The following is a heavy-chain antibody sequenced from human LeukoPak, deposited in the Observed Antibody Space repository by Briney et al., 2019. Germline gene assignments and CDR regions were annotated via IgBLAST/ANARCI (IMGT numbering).Heavy chain of an antibody. J-gene: IGHJ4*02. CDR2: ISGSSTYT. V-gene: IGHV3-11*06. D-gene: IGHD1-26*01. Sequence: GGSLRLSCASSGFTFSDYYMSWIRQAPGKGLEWVSHISGSSTYTNYADSAKGRFTISRDNANNSLYLQMNSLTAEDTAVFYCARVGSRGYYFDYWGQGTLVSVSS. CDR3: ARVGSRGYYFDY. CDR1: GFTFSDYY.